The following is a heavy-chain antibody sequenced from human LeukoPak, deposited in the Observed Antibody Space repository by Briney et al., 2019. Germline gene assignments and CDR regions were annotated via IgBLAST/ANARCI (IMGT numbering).Heavy chain of an antibody. Sequence: GGSLRLSCAASGFTFSSCSMNWVRQAPGKGLEWVSSISSSSSYIYYADSVKGRFTISRDNAKNSLYLQMNSLRAEDTAVYYCARERRDSAYYFDYWGQGTLVTVSS. J-gene: IGHJ4*02. V-gene: IGHV3-21*01. D-gene: IGHD3/OR15-3a*01. CDR3: ARERRDSAYYFDY. CDR2: ISSSSSYI. CDR1: GFTFSSCS.